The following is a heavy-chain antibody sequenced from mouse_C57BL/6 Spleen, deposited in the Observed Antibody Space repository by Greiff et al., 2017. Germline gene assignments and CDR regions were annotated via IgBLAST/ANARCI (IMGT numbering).Heavy chain of an antibody. V-gene: IGHV1-15*01. Sequence: QVQLKQPGAELVRPGASVTLSCKASGYTFTDYEMHWVKQTPVHGLEWIGAIDPETGGTAYNQKFKGKAILTADKSSSTAYMELRSLTSEDSAVYYCTRGDSSGSDAMDYWGQGTSVTVSS. J-gene: IGHJ4*01. CDR1: GYTFTDYE. CDR3: TRGDSSGSDAMDY. D-gene: IGHD3-2*02. CDR2: IDPETGGT.